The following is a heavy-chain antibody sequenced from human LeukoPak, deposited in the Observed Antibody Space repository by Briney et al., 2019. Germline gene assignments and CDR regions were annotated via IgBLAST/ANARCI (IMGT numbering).Heavy chain of an antibody. Sequence: SETLSLTCTVSGGSISSYYWSWIRQPPGKGLEWIGYLYYSGRTNYNPSLKSRVTISVDTSKNQFSLKLSSVTAADTAVYYCARGDAGVGDYWGQGTLVTVSS. D-gene: IGHD1-26*01. J-gene: IGHJ4*02. V-gene: IGHV4-59*12. CDR1: GGSISSYY. CDR3: ARGDAGVGDY. CDR2: LYYSGRT.